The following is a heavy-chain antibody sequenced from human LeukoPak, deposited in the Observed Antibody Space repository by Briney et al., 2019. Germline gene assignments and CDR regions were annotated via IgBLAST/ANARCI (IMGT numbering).Heavy chain of an antibody. J-gene: IGHJ4*02. CDR2: TFYSGTN. D-gene: IGHD3-16*01. V-gene: IGHV4-31*03. CDR3: ARKRGRFIDS. CDR1: GGSISSGGYY. Sequence: SETLSLTCTVSGGSISSGGYYWSWIRQPPGKGLEWIGYTFYSGTNNYSPSLTSRGTISVDTSKNQISLNLRSVTAADTAVYYCARKRGRFIDSGGQGPLVTASS.